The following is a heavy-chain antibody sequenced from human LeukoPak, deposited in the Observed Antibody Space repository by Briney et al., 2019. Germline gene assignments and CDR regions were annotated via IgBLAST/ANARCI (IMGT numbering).Heavy chain of an antibody. J-gene: IGHJ4*02. CDR3: ARVQAPGY. D-gene: IGHD7-27*01. Sequence: ASVKFSCKACGYTFAGYYMHWVRQVPGQGLEWMGWINPNSGGTNYAQKFQGRVTMTRDTSISTAYMELSRLRSDDTAVYYCARVQAPGYWGQGTLVTVSS. V-gene: IGHV1-2*02. CDR2: INPNSGGT. CDR1: GYTFAGYY.